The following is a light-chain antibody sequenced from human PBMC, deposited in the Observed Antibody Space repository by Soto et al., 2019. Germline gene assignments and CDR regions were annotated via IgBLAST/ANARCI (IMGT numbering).Light chain of an antibody. Sequence: DLQMTQFPSSLSASVGDRVTLTCRASQIIGNYLNWYQQRPGKAPTLLISAASSLQSGVPSRFSGSGSGTDFTLAISSLQPEDFATYYCQQTYSIPLTFGQGTKVEI. CDR3: QQTYSIPLT. CDR2: AAS. J-gene: IGKJ1*01. V-gene: IGKV1-39*01. CDR1: QIIGNY.